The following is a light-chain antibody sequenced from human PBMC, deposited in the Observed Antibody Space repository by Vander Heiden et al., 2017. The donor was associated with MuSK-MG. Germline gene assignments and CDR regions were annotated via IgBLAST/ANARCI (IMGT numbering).Light chain of an antibody. CDR3: HQRYSTGST. J-gene: IGKJ2*01. CDR2: AAS. Sequence: DIQMTQSPSSLSASVGDRVTITCRASQSISSYLNWYQQKPGKAPKLLIYAASSLQSGVPSTFSGSGSATAFTLSISRLQPEDFATYYCHQRYSTGSTFGQGTKVEIK. CDR1: QSISSY. V-gene: IGKV1-39*01.